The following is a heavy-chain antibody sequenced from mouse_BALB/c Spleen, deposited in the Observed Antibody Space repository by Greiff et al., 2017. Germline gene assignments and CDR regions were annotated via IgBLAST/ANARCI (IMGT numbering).Heavy chain of an antibody. Sequence: VQLQQSGAELVKPGASVKLSCKASGYTFTSYWMHWVKQRPGQGLEWIGEINPSNGRTNYNEKFKSKATLTVDKSSSTAYMQLSSLTSEDSAVYYCARGDYDGAMDYWGQGTSVTVSS. D-gene: IGHD2-4*01. CDR3: ARGDYDGAMDY. CDR1: GYTFTSYW. J-gene: IGHJ4*01. CDR2: INPSNGRT. V-gene: IGHV1S81*02.